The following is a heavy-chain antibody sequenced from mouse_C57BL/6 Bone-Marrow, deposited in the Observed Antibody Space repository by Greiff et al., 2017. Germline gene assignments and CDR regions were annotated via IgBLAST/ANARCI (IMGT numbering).Heavy chain of an antibody. CDR1: GYTFTSYW. CDR2: IHPYDSDT. Sequence: QVQLQQPGAELVKPGASVKVSCKASGYTFTSYWMHWVKQRPGQGLEWIGRIHPYDSDTNYNQKFKGKATLSVDKSSSTAYMQRSSLTSEDSAVYYCAICYDYDGGGYYFDYWGQGTTLTVSS. D-gene: IGHD2-4*01. J-gene: IGHJ2*01. V-gene: IGHV1-74*01. CDR3: AICYDYDGGGYYFDY.